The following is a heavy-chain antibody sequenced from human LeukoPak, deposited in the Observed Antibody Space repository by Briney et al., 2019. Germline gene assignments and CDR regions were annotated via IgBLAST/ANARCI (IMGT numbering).Heavy chain of an antibody. Sequence: GSLRLSCAASGFTFSSYAMSWVRQAPGKGLEWVSAISGSGGSTYYADSVKGRFTISRDNAKNSLYLQMNSLRAEDTAVYYCARDKGGFNWFDPWGQGTLVTVSS. CDR1: GFTFSSYA. V-gene: IGHV3-23*01. CDR3: ARDKGGFNWFDP. CDR2: ISGSGGST. J-gene: IGHJ5*02. D-gene: IGHD3-16*01.